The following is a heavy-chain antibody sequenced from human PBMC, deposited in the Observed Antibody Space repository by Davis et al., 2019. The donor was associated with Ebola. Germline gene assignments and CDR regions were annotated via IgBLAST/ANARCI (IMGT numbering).Heavy chain of an antibody. D-gene: IGHD1-14*01. J-gene: IGHJ4*01. Sequence: AASVTVSCKASGFTFSGSAMQWVRQARGQGLEWMGWIVLGSGNTNSAQKFQGRVTITRDMSTSTSYLDLSNLRSEDTAVYYCAASAGTVGKFDYWGQGTLVTVSS. V-gene: IGHV1-58*02. CDR1: GFTFSGSA. CDR2: IVLGSGNT. CDR3: AASAGTVGKFDY.